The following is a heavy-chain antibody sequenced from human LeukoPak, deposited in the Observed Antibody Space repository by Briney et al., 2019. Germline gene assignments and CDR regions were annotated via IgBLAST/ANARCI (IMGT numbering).Heavy chain of an antibody. V-gene: IGHV3-23*01. Sequence: GGSLRLSCAASGFTFSSYAMNWVRQAPGKGLEWVSLISGSVISGSGDSTYYADSVKGRFTISRDNSKNTLYLQMNSLRAEDTAVYYCARNYDSSGALDWWGQGTLVTVSS. D-gene: IGHD3-22*01. CDR1: GFTFSSYA. CDR3: ARNYDSSGALDW. CDR2: ISGSGDST. J-gene: IGHJ4*02.